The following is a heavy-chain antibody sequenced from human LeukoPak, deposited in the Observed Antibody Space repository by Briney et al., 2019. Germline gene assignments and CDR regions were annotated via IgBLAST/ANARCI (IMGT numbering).Heavy chain of an antibody. CDR1: GGSFSGYY. V-gene: IGHV4-34*01. J-gene: IGHJ5*02. CDR3: ARGRNDLSVRYFDWRPNYKNWFDP. CDR2: INHSGST. D-gene: IGHD3-9*01. Sequence: SETLSLTCAVYGGSFSGYYWSWIRQPPGKGLEWIGEINHSGSTNYNPSLKSRVTISVDTSKNQFSLKLSSVTAADTAVYYCARGRNDLSVRYFDWRPNYKNWFDPWGQGTLVTVSS.